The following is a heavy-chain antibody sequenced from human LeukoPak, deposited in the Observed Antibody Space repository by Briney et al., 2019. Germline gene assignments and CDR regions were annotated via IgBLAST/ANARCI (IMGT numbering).Heavy chain of an antibody. D-gene: IGHD6-13*01. J-gene: IGHJ6*02. CDR2: ISSNGGST. CDR3: ARDLWRQQLVHYYYGMDV. V-gene: IGHV3-64D*06. Sequence: WGSLRLSCSASGFTFSSYAMHWVRQAPGKGLEYVSAISSNGGSTYYADSVKGRFTISRDNSKNTLYLQMSSLRAEDTAVYYCARDLWRQQLVHYYYGMDVWGQGTTVTVSS. CDR1: GFTFSSYA.